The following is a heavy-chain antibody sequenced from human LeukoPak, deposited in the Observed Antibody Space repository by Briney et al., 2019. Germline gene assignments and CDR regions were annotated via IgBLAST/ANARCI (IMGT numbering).Heavy chain of an antibody. Sequence: GGTLRLSCAASGSTVSSNYMSWVRQAPGKGLEWVSSISSRSYIYNADSVKGRFTISRDNAKNSLYLQMKSLRAEDTAVYYCARDHCSSTSCFPSGTNYFDSWGQGTPVTVSS. D-gene: IGHD2-2*01. CDR1: GSTVSSNY. CDR2: ISSRSYI. CDR3: ARDHCSSTSCFPSGTNYFDS. J-gene: IGHJ4*02. V-gene: IGHV3-69-1*01.